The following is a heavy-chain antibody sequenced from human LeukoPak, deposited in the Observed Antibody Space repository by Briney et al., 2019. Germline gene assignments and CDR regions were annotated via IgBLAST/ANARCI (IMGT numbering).Heavy chain of an antibody. V-gene: IGHV3-23*01. J-gene: IGHJ3*02. D-gene: IGHD6-13*01. CDR3: AGSWSPYDAFDI. CDR1: GFKFSSYS. CDR2: ISGSGGST. Sequence: GGSLRLSCAASGFKFSSYSLDWVRQAPGKGLEWVSAISGSGGSTYYADSVKGRFTISRDNSKNTLYLQMNSLRAEDTAVYYCAGSWSPYDAFDIWGQGTMVTVSS.